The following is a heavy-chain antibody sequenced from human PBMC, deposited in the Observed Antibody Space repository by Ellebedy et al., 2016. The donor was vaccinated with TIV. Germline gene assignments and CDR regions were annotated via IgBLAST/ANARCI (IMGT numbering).Heavy chain of an antibody. J-gene: IGHJ4*02. D-gene: IGHD3-10*01. CDR3: ARGWSSGRTIDY. CDR2: IYTTGST. Sequence: PSETLSLTCTVSGGSIGGYYWNWIRQSAGKGLEWIGRIYTTGSTNYNPSLKSRITMSIETSKKQFSLKLTSVTAADTAVYFCARGWSSGRTIDYWGQGTLVTVSS. V-gene: IGHV4-4*07. CDR1: GGSIGGYY.